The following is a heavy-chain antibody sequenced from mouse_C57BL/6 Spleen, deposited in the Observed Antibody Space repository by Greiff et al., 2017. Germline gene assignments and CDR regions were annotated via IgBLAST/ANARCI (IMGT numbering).Heavy chain of an antibody. J-gene: IGHJ2*01. CDR3: ARDLDYDYVDY. D-gene: IGHD2-4*01. V-gene: IGHV5-4*01. CDR1: GFTFSSYA. CDR2: ISDGGSYT. Sequence: EVMLVESGGGLVKPGGSLKLSCAASGFTFSSYAMSWVRQTPEKRLEWVATISDGGSYTYYPDNVKGRFTISRDNAKNNLYRQMSHLKSEDTAMYYCARDLDYDYVDYWGQGTTLTVSS.